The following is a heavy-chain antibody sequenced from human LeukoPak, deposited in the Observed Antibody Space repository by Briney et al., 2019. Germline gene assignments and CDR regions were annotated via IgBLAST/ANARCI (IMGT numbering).Heavy chain of an antibody. Sequence: EASVKVSCKASGYTFTSYYMHWVRQAPGQGLEWMGIINPSGGSTSYAQKFQGRVTMTRDTSTSTVYMELSSLRSEDTAVYYCATEGVKGGFWSGYGDAFDIWGQGTMVTVSS. CDR3: ATEGVKGGFWSGYGDAFDI. D-gene: IGHD3-3*01. CDR2: INPSGGST. J-gene: IGHJ3*02. V-gene: IGHV1-46*01. CDR1: GYTFTSYY.